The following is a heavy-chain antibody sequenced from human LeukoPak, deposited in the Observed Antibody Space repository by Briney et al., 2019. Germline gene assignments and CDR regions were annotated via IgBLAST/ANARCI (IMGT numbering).Heavy chain of an antibody. Sequence: GGSLRLSCAASGFTFSSYSMKWVRQAPGKGLEWVSCISSSSSYIYYADSVKGRFTISRDNAKNSLYLQINSLTVEDTAVYYCARAHNWKYGTFDYWGQGTLVTVSS. D-gene: IGHD1-7*01. CDR3: ARAHNWKYGTFDY. V-gene: IGHV3-21*01. CDR1: GFTFSSYS. J-gene: IGHJ4*02. CDR2: ISSSSSYI.